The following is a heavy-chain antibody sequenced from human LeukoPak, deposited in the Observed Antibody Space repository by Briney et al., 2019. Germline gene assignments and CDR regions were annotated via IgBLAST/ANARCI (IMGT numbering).Heavy chain of an antibody. D-gene: IGHD3-22*01. CDR3: AKDQPRRITMTVVVIDAFDI. V-gene: IGHV3-23*01. J-gene: IGHJ3*02. CDR2: ISGSGGST. CDR1: GFTFSSYA. Sequence: GGSLRLSCAASGFTFSSYAMSWVRQAPGKGLEWVSAISGSGGSTYYADSVKGRFTISRDNSKNTLYLQMNSLRAEDTAVYYCAKDQPRRITMTVVVIDAFDIWGQGTMVTVSS.